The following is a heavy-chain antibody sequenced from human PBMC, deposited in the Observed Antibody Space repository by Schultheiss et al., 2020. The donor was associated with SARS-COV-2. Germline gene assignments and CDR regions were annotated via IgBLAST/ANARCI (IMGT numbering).Heavy chain of an antibody. J-gene: IGHJ6*02. V-gene: IGHV4-39*01. CDR2: IYYSGST. Sequence: SETLSLTCTVSGGSISSSSYYWGWIRQPPGKGLEWIGSIYYSGSTYYNPSLKSRVTISVDTSKNQFSLKLSSVTAADTAVYYCARRRRQQLDPNPRLNYGMDVWGQGTTVTVSS. D-gene: IGHD6-13*01. CDR1: GGSISSSSYY. CDR3: ARRRRQQLDPNPRLNYGMDV.